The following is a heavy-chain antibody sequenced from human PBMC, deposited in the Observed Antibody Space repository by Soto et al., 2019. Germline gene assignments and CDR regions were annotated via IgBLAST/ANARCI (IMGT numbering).Heavy chain of an antibody. J-gene: IGHJ4*02. CDR2: IYYSGTT. CDR1: GGSIKVGGYY. Sequence: ASETLSLTCTVSGGSIKVGGYYWGWIRQPPGKGLEWDATIYYSGTTYYNPSLKSRLTISLDTSRNQFSLDLTSVTAADTAVYYCARLAYSHYSTWGQGTLVTVSS. V-gene: IGHV4-39*01. D-gene: IGHD5-12*01. CDR3: ARLAYSHYST.